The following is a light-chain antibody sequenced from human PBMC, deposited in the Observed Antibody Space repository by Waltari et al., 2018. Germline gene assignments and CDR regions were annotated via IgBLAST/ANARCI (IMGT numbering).Light chain of an antibody. CDR2: DVN. CDR3: MSYTMSTTLV. CDR1: SSDVGAYNY. V-gene: IGLV2-14*03. J-gene: IGLJ2*01. Sequence: QSALTQPASVSGSPGQSITISCTGPSSDVGAYNYVSWYQHHPGKAPKLLIYDVNKWPSGVSNRFSGSKSGNTASRTIFGLQAEDEADYYCMSYTMSTTLVIGGGTKLTVL.